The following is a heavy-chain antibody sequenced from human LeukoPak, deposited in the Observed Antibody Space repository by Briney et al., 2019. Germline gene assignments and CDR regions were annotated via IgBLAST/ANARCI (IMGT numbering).Heavy chain of an antibody. CDR2: IFHTGAT. CDR3: ASAYCESVICYTGSFDP. CDR1: GASLFSSIYY. V-gene: IGHV4-39*01. J-gene: IGHJ5*02. D-gene: IGHD2-21*01. Sequence: SETLSLTCAVSGASLFSSIYYWGWVRQPPGAGLEWLGTIFHTGATYFNPSLRSRVTISVDTSKNQFSLKLRSVTAADTAVYYCASAYCESVICYTGSFDPGGQGTLVTVSS.